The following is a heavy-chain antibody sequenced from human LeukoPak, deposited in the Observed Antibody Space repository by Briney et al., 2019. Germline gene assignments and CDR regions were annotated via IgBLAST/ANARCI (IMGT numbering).Heavy chain of an antibody. D-gene: IGHD1-26*01. Sequence: SETLSLTCTVSGNSISSGDNYWSWIRQPAGKGLEWLGRIYTSGSTNYNPSLKSRVTISGDTSKNQFSLKLTSVTAADTAVYYCAKMVYSGHDKGLGYNWFDPWGQGTLVTVSS. V-gene: IGHV4-61*02. CDR1: GNSISSGDNY. CDR3: AKMVYSGHDKGLGYNWFDP. J-gene: IGHJ5*02. CDR2: IYTSGST.